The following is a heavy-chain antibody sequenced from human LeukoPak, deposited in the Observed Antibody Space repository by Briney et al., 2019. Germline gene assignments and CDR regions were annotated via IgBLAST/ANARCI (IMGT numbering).Heavy chain of an antibody. D-gene: IGHD4-17*01. J-gene: IGHJ4*02. CDR2: INWNGGST. V-gene: IGHV3-20*04. Sequence: RSGGSLRLSCAASGFTFDDYGMSWVRQAPGKGLEWVSGINWNGGSTGYADYVKGRFTISRDNAKNSLDLQMNSLRAEDTALYYCARRWYGDYHFDYWGQGTLVTVPS. CDR3: ARRWYGDYHFDY. CDR1: GFTFDDYG.